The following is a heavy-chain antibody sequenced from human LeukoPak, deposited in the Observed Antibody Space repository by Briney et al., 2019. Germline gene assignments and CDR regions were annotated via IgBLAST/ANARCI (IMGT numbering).Heavy chain of an antibody. V-gene: IGHV4-34*01. J-gene: IGHJ6*02. Sequence: PSETLSLTCAVSGGSFSGYYWSWIRQPPGKGLEWIGEINHSGSTNYNPSLKSRVTISVDTSKNQFSLKLSSVTAADTAAYYCARGILPDVWGQGTTVTVSS. CDR2: INHSGST. D-gene: IGHD2/OR15-2a*01. CDR3: ARGILPDV. CDR1: GGSFSGYY.